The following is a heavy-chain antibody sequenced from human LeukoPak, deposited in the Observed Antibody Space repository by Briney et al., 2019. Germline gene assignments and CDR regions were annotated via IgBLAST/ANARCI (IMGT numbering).Heavy chain of an antibody. CDR2: IYTSGST. Sequence: SETLSLTCTVSGGSISSYYWSWIRQPTGKGLEWIGRIYTSGSTNYNPSLKSRVTMSVDTSKNQFSLKLSSVPAADTAVYYCARTRVVAATLYYFDYWGQGTLVTVSS. CDR1: GGSISSYY. CDR3: ARTRVVAATLYYFDY. J-gene: IGHJ4*02. V-gene: IGHV4-4*07. D-gene: IGHD2-15*01.